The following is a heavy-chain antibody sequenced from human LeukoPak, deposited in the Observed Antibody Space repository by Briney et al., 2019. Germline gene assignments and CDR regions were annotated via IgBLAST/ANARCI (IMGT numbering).Heavy chain of an antibody. CDR1: GFTFRSYA. V-gene: IGHV3-30*18. CDR3: AKAVTSDYHSLYYNYYMDV. Sequence: PGGSLRLSCAASGFTFRSYAMHWVRQAPGKGLEWVAVISYDGSNKYFGDSVKGRFTISRDNSKNTLYLQMDSLRAEDTAIYYCAKAVTSDYHSLYYNYYMDVWDKGTTVTVSS. CDR2: ISYDGSNK. J-gene: IGHJ6*03. D-gene: IGHD3-10*01.